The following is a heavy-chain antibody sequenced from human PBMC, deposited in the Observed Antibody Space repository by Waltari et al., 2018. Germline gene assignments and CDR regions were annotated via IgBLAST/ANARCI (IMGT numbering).Heavy chain of an antibody. J-gene: IGHJ2*01. CDR3: ARHPEQLVGYWYFDL. CDR1: GYSISSGYY. V-gene: IGHV4-38-2*01. CDR2: IYHSGST. D-gene: IGHD6-6*01. Sequence: QVQLQESGPGLVKPSETLSLTCDVSGYSISSGYYWGGIRQPPGKGLEWIGSIYHSGSTYQNPSLNSRLTISLDTSKNQFSLKLSSVTAADTAVFYCARHPEQLVGYWYFDLWGRGTLVTVSS.